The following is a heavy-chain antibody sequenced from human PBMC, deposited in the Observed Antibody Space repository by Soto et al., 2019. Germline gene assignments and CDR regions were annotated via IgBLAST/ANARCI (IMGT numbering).Heavy chain of an antibody. CDR2: IIPMFGTP. Sequence: QVQLEQSGAEVKQAGSSVKVSCKAFGGSVNSHAISWVRQAPGQGLEWMGGIIPMFGTPTYAQRFQAGVTISADESTSTVYLDLSSLRSEDTAMYYCARSRNVAEFNDYGGNYQGFDIWGQGTMVTVSS. J-gene: IGHJ3*02. D-gene: IGHD4-17*01. CDR1: GGSVNSHA. CDR3: ARSRNVAEFNDYGGNYQGFDI. V-gene: IGHV1-69*01.